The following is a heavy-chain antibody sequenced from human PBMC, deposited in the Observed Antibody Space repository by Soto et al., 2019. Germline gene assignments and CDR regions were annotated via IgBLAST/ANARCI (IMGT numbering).Heavy chain of an antibody. CDR3: AKDKYSGSYWDYYYYMDV. D-gene: IGHD1-26*01. V-gene: IGHV3-23*01. CDR2: ISGSGGST. J-gene: IGHJ6*03. Sequence: GGSLRLSCAAPGFTFSSYAMSWVRQAPGKGLEWVSAISGSGGSTYYADSVKDRFTISRDNSKNTLYLQMNSLRAEDTAVYYCAKDKYSGSYWDYYYYMDVWGKGTTVTVSS. CDR1: GFTFSSYA.